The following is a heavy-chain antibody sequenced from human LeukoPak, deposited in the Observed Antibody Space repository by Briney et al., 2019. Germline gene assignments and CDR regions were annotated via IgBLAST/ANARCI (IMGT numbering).Heavy chain of an antibody. CDR1: GFTFSTYS. CDR3: ARRFDP. CDR2: ISSTGTI. J-gene: IGHJ5*02. Sequence: PGGSLRLSCAASGFTFSTYSMNWVRQAPGKGLEWVSYISSTGTIYYADSVKGRFTTSRDNAKNSLYLQMNSLRAEDTAIYYCARRFDPWGQGTLVTVSS. V-gene: IGHV3-48*03.